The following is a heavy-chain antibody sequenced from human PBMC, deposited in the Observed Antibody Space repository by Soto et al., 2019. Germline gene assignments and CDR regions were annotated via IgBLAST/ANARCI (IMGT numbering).Heavy chain of an antibody. CDR2: INYSGRS. V-gene: IGHV4-59*01. D-gene: IGHD2-8*02. Sequence: QVQLQESGPGLVKSSETLSLTCSVSGDSSSTYYWGWIRQPPGKGLECIGYINYSGRSNHNPSLKSRLSISVAASKNQVSLKLTSVTAADTAVYYCARSYCADSVSCNWFDPWGQGTLVVVSS. J-gene: IGHJ5*02. CDR1: GDSSSTYY. CDR3: ARSYCADSVSCNWFDP.